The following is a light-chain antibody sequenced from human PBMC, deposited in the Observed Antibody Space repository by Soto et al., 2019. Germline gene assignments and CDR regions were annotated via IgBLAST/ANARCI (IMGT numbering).Light chain of an antibody. CDR3: QQRSNWLTWT. V-gene: IGKV3-11*01. CDR1: QSVSSY. CDR2: DAS. Sequence: EIVLTQSPATLSLSPGERSTLSCRASQSVSSYLAWYQQKPGQAPSLLIYDASNRATGIPARFSGSGSGTDFTLTISSLEPEDFAVYYCQQRSNWLTWTFGQGTKVDIK. J-gene: IGKJ1*01.